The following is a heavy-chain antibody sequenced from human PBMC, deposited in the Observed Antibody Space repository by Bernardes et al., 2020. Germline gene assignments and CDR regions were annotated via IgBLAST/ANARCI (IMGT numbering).Heavy chain of an antibody. V-gene: IGHV3-74*01. Sequence: GGSLRLSCAASGFSFNTYWMHWVRQAPGKGLEWVSHISSDGVTTNYAASVKGRFTISRDNAKNTLYLQMRSLRAEATAVYFCAREYGDYDDAFDVWGQGKIVPVSS. CDR3: AREYGDYDDAFDV. CDR2: ISSDGVTT. J-gene: IGHJ3*01. CDR1: GFSFNTYW. D-gene: IGHD4-17*01.